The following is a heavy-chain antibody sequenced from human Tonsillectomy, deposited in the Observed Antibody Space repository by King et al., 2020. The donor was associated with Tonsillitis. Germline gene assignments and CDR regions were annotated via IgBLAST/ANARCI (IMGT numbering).Heavy chain of an antibody. CDR3: AREPEIAPRGFFDY. CDR2: IYFSGST. J-gene: IGHJ4*02. D-gene: IGHD6-13*01. Sequence: QLQESGPGLVKPSETLSLTCTVACGAISNYYWSWIRQPPGKGLGWSGCIYFSGSTTYNPSLRSRLTITVDTSKNQFSLRLSSVTAADTAVYYCAREPEIAPRGFFDYWGQGTLVTVSS. CDR1: CGAISNYY. V-gene: IGHV4-59*01.